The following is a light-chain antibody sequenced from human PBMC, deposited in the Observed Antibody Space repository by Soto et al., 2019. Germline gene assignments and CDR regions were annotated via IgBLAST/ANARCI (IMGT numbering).Light chain of an antibody. CDR1: SSDVGGYNY. CDR3: SSYTSSSTRV. CDR2: DVS. V-gene: IGLV2-11*01. Sequence: QSALTQPRSVSGSPGQSVTISCTGTSSDVGGYNYVSWYQHHPGKAPKLIIFDVSRRPSGVPGRFSGSKSGNSASLTISGLQAEDEADYYCSSYTSSSTRVFGTGTKLTVL. J-gene: IGLJ1*01.